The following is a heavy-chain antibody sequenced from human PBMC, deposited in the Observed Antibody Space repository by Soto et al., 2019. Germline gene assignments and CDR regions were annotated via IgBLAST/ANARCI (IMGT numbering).Heavy chain of an antibody. Sequence: GSLRLSCAASGFTFSGSAMHWVRQASGKGLEWVGRIRSKANSYATAYAASVKGRFTISRDDSKNTAYLQMNSLKTEDTAVYYCTRLIVNGLWQSMDVWGQGTTVTVSS. D-gene: IGHD6-19*01. CDR1: GFTFSGSA. CDR3: TRLIVNGLWQSMDV. CDR2: IRSKANSYAT. J-gene: IGHJ6*02. V-gene: IGHV3-73*01.